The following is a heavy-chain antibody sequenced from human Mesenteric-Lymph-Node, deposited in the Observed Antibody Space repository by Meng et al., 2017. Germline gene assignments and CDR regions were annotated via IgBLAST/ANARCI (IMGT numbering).Heavy chain of an antibody. CDR3: AKGLRGTYDY. V-gene: IGHV3-23*01. D-gene: IGHD1-26*01. CDR2: ISGSDGST. CDR1: GFTLSNYA. J-gene: IGHJ4*02. Sequence: EVQRLEAGGGLVQPGGSRRRSGTAAGFTLSNYAMTWVRQAPGKGLEWTSSISGSDGSTYYADSVKGRFTISRDNSKNTLYLQMNSLRAEDTALYYCAKGLRGTYDYWGQGTLVTVSS.